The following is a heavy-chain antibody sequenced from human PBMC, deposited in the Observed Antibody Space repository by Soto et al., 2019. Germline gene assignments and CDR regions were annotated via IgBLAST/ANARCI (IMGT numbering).Heavy chain of an antibody. CDR3: LKTTVTTIYYYYGMDV. CDR1: GFTFSTYS. V-gene: IGHV3-23*01. CDR2: ISCSGGST. Sequence: PVGSLRLSFSASGFTFSTYSMSWFRQAPGKGLEWVSAISCSGGSTYYADSVKGRFTISRDNSKNTLYLQMNSLRAEDTAVYYCLKTTVTTIYYYYGMDVWGQGTTVTVSS. D-gene: IGHD4-17*01. J-gene: IGHJ6*02.